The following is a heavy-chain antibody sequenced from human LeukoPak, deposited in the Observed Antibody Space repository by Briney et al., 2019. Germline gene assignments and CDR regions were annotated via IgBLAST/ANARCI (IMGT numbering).Heavy chain of an antibody. CDR1: GGSISSSGYY. V-gene: IGHV4-39*01. CDR2: IYYSGST. J-gene: IGHJ4*02. Sequence: PSETLSLTCTVSGGSISSSGYYWGWIRQPPGKGLEWIGSIYYSGSTYYNPSLKSRVTISVDTSKNQFSLKLSSVTAADTAVYYCARQSQYYDIRDYFDYWGQGTLVTVSS. D-gene: IGHD3-9*01. CDR3: ARQSQYYDIRDYFDY.